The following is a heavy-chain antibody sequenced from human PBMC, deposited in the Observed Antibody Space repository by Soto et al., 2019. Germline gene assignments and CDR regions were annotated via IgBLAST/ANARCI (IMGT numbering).Heavy chain of an antibody. CDR1: GFTFSSYA. J-gene: IGHJ6*03. CDR2: ISGSGGST. V-gene: IGHV3-23*01. D-gene: IGHD3-3*01. CDR3: AKDRYDFWSGTRPPLGYMDV. Sequence: HPGGSLRLSCAASGFTFSSYAMSWVRQAPGKGLEWVSAISGSGGSTYYADSVKGRFTISRDNSKNTLYLQMNSLRAEDTAVYYCAKDRYDFWSGTRPPLGYMDVWGKGTTVTVS.